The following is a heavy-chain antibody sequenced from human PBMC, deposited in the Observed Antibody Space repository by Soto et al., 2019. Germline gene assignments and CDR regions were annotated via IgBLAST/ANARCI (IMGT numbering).Heavy chain of an antibody. CDR3: AKARYYYDSSGLDP. CDR1: GYTFTSYG. J-gene: IGHJ5*02. V-gene: IGHV1-18*01. CDR2: ISAYNGNT. D-gene: IGHD3-22*01. Sequence: ASVKVSCKASGYTFTSYGISWVRQAPGQGLEWMGWISAYNGNTNYAQKLQGRVTMTTDTSTSTAYMELRSLRSDDTAVYYCAKARYYYDSSGLDPWGQGTLVTVSS.